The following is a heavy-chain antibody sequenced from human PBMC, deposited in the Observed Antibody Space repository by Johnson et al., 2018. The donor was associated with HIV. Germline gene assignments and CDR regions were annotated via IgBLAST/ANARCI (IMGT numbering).Heavy chain of an antibody. J-gene: IGHJ3*02. Sequence: VQLVESGGGLVQPGGSLRLSCAASGFTVSSNYMSWVRQAPGKGLEWVSGINWNGGSTGYADSVKGRFTISRDNAKNSLYLQMNSLRAEDTAVYYCARGRRIQLWLLADAFDIWGQGTMVTVSS. CDR1: GFTVSSNY. CDR2: INWNGGST. D-gene: IGHD5-18*01. CDR3: ARGRRIQLWLLADAFDI. V-gene: IGHV3-66*02.